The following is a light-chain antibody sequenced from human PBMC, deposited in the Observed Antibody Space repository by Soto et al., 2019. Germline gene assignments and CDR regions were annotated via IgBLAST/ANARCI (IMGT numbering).Light chain of an antibody. CDR1: QSVSNSY. J-gene: IGKJ1*01. Sequence: EIVLTQSPGTLSLSPGERATLSCRASQSVSNSYLAWYQQKPGQAPRLLIYDASTRATGIPDRFSGSGSGTDFTLTISRLEPEYFAVYYCLHYGSSPSWTCGQGTKVEIK. CDR2: DAS. V-gene: IGKV3-20*01. CDR3: LHYGSSPSWT.